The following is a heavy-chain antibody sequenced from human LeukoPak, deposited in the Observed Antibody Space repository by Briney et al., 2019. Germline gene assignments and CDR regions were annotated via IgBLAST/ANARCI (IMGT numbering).Heavy chain of an antibody. CDR2: TIPILGIA. CDR1: AATLTSYA. Sequence: ASVTVSFTASAATLTSYAISWARHPPAQGLEWMGRTIPILGIANYAQKCQGRVTITADKSTSTAYMELSSLRSEDTAVYYCARDIGSGSYYEEFDYWGQGTLVTVSS. V-gene: IGHV1-69*04. CDR3: ARDIGSGSYYEEFDY. J-gene: IGHJ4*02. D-gene: IGHD3-10*01.